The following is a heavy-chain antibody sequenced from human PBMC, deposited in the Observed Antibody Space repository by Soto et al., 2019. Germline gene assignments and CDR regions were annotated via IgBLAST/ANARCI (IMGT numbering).Heavy chain of an antibody. V-gene: IGHV3-48*01. CDR2: ISSSTSTI. CDR1: GFTFSSYS. D-gene: IGHD2-15*01. CDR3: ARDHDLGYCSGGSCQHDY. J-gene: IGHJ4*02. Sequence: PGGSLRLSCAASGFTFSSYSMNWVRQAPGRGLEWVSYISSSTSTIYYADSVKGRFTISRDNAKNSLYLQMNSLRAEDTAVYYCARDHDLGYCSGGSCQHDYWGQGT.